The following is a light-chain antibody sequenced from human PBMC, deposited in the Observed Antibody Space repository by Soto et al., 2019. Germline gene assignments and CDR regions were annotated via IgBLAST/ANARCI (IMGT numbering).Light chain of an antibody. Sequence: DIQLTQSPSFLSASVGDIVTITCRASQGISSYLAWYQQKPGKAPKLLIYAASTLQSGVPSRYRGSGSGTEFTLTISSLQPEDFATYYCQQLNSYPRTFGQGTKVEIK. J-gene: IGKJ1*01. V-gene: IGKV1-9*01. CDR2: AAS. CDR1: QGISSY. CDR3: QQLNSYPRT.